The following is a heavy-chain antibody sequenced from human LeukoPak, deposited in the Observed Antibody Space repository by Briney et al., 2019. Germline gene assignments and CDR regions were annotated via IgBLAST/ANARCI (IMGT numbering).Heavy chain of an antibody. V-gene: IGHV4-4*07. CDR3: TRDTGTTGEVKFDP. D-gene: IGHD4-17*01. J-gene: IGHJ5*02. CDR2: IYTSGST. Sequence: PSEILSLTCTVSGASISSYYWSWIRQPPGKGLEWIGRIYTSGSTTYNPSLKSRVAMSVDTSKSQFSLNLMSVTAADTAVYYCTRDTGTTGEVKFDPWGQGTLVTVSS. CDR1: GASISSYY.